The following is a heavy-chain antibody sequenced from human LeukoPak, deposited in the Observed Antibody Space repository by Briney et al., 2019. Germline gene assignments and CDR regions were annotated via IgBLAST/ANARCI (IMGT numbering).Heavy chain of an antibody. CDR2: INPKSGDT. D-gene: IGHD2-2*01. J-gene: IGHJ3*02. CDR1: GFTFTGYY. Sequence: ASVKVSCKASGFTFTGYYIHWVRQAPGLGLEWMGWINPKSGDTKYAQKFQGRVTITTDESTSTAYMELSSLRSEDTAVYYCARSSWDIVVVPAAIGAFDIWGQGTMVTVSS. CDR3: ARSSWDIVVVPAAIGAFDI. V-gene: IGHV1-2*02.